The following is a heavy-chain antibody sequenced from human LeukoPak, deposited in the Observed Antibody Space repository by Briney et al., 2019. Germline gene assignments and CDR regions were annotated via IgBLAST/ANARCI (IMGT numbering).Heavy chain of an antibody. D-gene: IGHD2-2*01. J-gene: IGHJ4*02. Sequence: VKPSETLSLXCTVSGGSISSYYWSWFRQPAGKGLEWIGRIYTSGSTNYNPSLKSRVTMSVDTSKNQFSLKLSSVTAADTAVYYCARSNRYQLLSPLDYWGQGTLVTVSS. CDR2: IYTSGST. CDR1: GGSISSYY. V-gene: IGHV4-4*07. CDR3: ARSNRYQLLSPLDY.